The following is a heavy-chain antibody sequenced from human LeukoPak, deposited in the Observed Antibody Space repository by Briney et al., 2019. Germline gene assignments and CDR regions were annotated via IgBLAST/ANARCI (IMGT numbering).Heavy chain of an antibody. D-gene: IGHD2-8*01. CDR1: GESFSGYY. CDR3: SRENGAFSPFGY. V-gene: IGHV4-34*01. Sequence: PSETLSLTCAVYGESFSGYYWSWTRQPPGKGLEWIGEINHSGSTNYNPSLKSRVTISVDTSKNQLSLNLTSVTAADTAVYYCSRENGAFSPFGYWGQGTLVTVLS. J-gene: IGHJ4*02. CDR2: INHSGST.